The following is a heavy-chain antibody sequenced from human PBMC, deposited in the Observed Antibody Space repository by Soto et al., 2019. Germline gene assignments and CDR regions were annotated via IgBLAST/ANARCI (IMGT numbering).Heavy chain of an antibody. CDR3: AKIIDGAGSAY. CDR2: ISGNGGAT. CDR1: GFSFRSHG. D-gene: IGHD3-10*01. Sequence: EVQLLESGGGLVQPGGSLRLSCAASGFSFRSHGMTWVRQAPGQGLQWVSSISGNGGATFYLDSVKGRFTISRDNSKNTLYMQMNSLTADDTAVYYCAKIIDGAGSAYWGQGTLVTVSS. J-gene: IGHJ4*02. V-gene: IGHV3-23*01.